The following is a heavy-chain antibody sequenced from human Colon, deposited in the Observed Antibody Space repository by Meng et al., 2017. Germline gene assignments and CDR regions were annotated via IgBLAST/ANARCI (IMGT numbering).Heavy chain of an antibody. Sequence: QVQLVQSVGGVVLPGRSLRLSCAASGFTFSSYGMHWVRQAPGKGLEWVVVTSGDGSIKVYADSVKGRFTISRDNSKNTLFLQMDSLRAEDTAVYYCAKGRDTGSHYVPYFDYWGQGALVTVSS. CDR1: GFTFSSYG. CDR3: AKGRDTGSHYVPYFDY. D-gene: IGHD1-26*01. CDR2: TSGDGSIK. J-gene: IGHJ4*02. V-gene: IGHV3-30*18.